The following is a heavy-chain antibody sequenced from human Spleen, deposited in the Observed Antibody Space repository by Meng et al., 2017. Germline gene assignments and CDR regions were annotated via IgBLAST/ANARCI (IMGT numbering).Heavy chain of an antibody. CDR1: GFTFSNAW. CDR3: ARGRQLWLYLASFDI. CDR2: ISYDGSNK. D-gene: IGHD5-18*01. J-gene: IGHJ3*02. V-gene: IGHV3-30-3*01. Sequence: GGSLRLSCAASGFTFSNAWMSWVRQAPGKGLEWVAVISYDGSNKYYADSVTGRFTISRDNSENTLYLQMNSLRAEDTAVYYCARGRQLWLYLASFDIWGQGTTVTVSS.